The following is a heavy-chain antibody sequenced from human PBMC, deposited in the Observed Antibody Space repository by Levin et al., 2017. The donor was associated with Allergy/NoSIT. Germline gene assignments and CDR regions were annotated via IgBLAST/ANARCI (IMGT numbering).Heavy chain of an antibody. CDR3: ARLTAGAGMDV. CDR1: GASITSYY. D-gene: IGHD6-19*01. J-gene: IGHJ6*02. Sequence: SETLSLTCTVSGASITSYYWTWIRQPPGKGLEWIGYIFYSGTTNYNPSLKSRVTISVDTSKNESSLKVSSVTAADTAVYYCARLTAGAGMDVWGQGTPVTVSS. CDR2: IFYSGTT. V-gene: IGHV4-59*08.